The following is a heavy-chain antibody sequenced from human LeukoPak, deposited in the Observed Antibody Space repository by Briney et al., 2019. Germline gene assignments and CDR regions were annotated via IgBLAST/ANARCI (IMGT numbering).Heavy chain of an antibody. J-gene: IGHJ4*02. D-gene: IGHD3-3*01. CDR2: INHSGST. CDR1: GGSFSGYY. Sequence: SETLSLTCAVYGGSFSGYYWSWIRQPPGKGLERIGEINHSGSTNYNPSLKSRVTISVDTSKNQFSLKLSSVTAADTAVYYCAREYYDFWSGYCHFDYWGQGTLVTVSS. CDR3: AREYYDFWSGYCHFDY. V-gene: IGHV4-34*01.